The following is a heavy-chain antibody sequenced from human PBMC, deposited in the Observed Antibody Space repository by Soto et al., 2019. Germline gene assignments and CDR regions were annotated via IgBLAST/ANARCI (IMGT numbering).Heavy chain of an antibody. D-gene: IGHD3-22*01. Sequence: GGSLRLSCAASGFTFSSYAMHWVRQAPGKGLEWVAVISYDGSNKYYADSVKGRFTISRDNSKNTLYLQMNSLRAEDTAVYYCARGPYYDSSGHPIDYWGQGTLVTVSS. CDR2: ISYDGSNK. CDR1: GFTFSSYA. CDR3: ARGPYYDSSGHPIDY. V-gene: IGHV3-30-3*01. J-gene: IGHJ4*02.